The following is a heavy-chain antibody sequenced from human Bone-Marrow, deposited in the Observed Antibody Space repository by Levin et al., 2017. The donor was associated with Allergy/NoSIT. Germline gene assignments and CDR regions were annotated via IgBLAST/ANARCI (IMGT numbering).Heavy chain of an antibody. CDR3: ARDQFRRATIGARWFDP. J-gene: IGHJ5*02. D-gene: IGHD5-24*01. V-gene: IGHV3-7*01. Sequence: AGGSLRLSCAASGFTFSNSWMSWVRQAPGKGLEWVANIKEDGSEKYYVDSVKGRFTISRDNAKNSLYVQMNSLRAEDTDVYYCARDQFRRATIGARWFDPWGQGTLVTVSS. CDR2: IKEDGSEK. CDR1: GFTFSNSW.